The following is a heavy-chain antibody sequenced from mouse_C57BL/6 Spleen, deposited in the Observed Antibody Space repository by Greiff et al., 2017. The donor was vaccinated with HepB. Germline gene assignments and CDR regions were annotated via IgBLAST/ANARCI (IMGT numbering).Heavy chain of an antibody. Sequence: VQLQQSGAELVRPGTSVKMSCKASGYTFTNYWIGWAKQRPGHGLEWIGDIYPGGGYTNYNEKFKGKATLTADKSSSTAYMQFSSLTSEDSAIYYCARWYGSSLAWFAYWGQGTLVTVSA. V-gene: IGHV1-63*01. CDR3: ARWYGSSLAWFAY. CDR1: GYTFTNYW. J-gene: IGHJ3*01. CDR2: IYPGGGYT. D-gene: IGHD1-1*01.